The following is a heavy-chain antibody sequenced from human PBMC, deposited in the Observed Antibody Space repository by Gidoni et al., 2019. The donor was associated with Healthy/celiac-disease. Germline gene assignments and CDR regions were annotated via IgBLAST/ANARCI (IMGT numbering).Heavy chain of an antibody. CDR2: IYWDDDK. D-gene: IGHD4-17*01. V-gene: IGHV2-5*02. Sequence: QITLKESGPTLVKPTQTLTLTCTFSGFSLSTSGVGVGWIRQPPGKALEWLALIYWDDDKRYSPSLKSRLTITKDTSKNQVVLTMTNMDPVDTATYYCAHRRADYGDYPTLGFDYWGQGTLVTVSS. J-gene: IGHJ4*02. CDR1: GFSLSTSGVG. CDR3: AHRRADYGDYPTLGFDY.